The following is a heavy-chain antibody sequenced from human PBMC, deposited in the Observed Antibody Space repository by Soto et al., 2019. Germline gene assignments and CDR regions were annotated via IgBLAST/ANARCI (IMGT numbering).Heavy chain of an antibody. Sequence: QVQLVQSGAEVKKPGASVKVSCKTSGYTFTSYHISWVRQAPGQGLEWMGWISAYNTNTNYAQKFQGRVTMTTDTLTRTAYLELRSLRSADTAVYYCARDTPPTDYWGPGTLVTVSS. CDR3: ARDTPPTDY. CDR1: GYTFTSYH. J-gene: IGHJ4*02. CDR2: ISAYNTNT. V-gene: IGHV1-18*01.